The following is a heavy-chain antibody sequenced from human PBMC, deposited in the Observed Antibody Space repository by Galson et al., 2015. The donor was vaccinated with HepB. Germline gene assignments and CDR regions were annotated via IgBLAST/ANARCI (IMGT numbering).Heavy chain of an antibody. J-gene: IGHJ4*02. CDR1: GYTFNTYA. D-gene: IGHD4-17*01. Sequence: SVKVSCKASGYTFNTYAMNWVRQAPGQGLEWLGWINTNTGNPTYAPGFTGRFVFSLDTSVSTAYLQISSLKAEDTAVYYCARGRTEVNTVQYFFDYWGQGALVTVFS. CDR3: ARGRTEVNTVQYFFDY. V-gene: IGHV7-4-1*02. CDR2: INTNTGNP.